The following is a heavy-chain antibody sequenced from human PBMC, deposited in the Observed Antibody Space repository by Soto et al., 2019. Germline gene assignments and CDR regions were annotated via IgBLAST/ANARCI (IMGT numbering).Heavy chain of an antibody. CDR2: IWYDGSNK. CDR1: GFTFSSYG. V-gene: IGHV3-33*01. J-gene: IGHJ4*02. D-gene: IGHD3-10*01. Sequence: GGSLRLSCAASGFTFSSYGMHWVRQAPGKGLEWVAVIWYDGSNKYYADSVKGRFTISRDNSKNTLYLQMNSLRAEDTAVYYCARGHYYGSGSYYDYWGQGTLVTVSS. CDR3: ARGHYYGSGSYYDY.